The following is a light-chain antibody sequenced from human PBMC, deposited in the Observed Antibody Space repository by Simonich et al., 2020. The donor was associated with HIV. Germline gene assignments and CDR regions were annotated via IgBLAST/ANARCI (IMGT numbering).Light chain of an antibody. J-gene: IGKJ1*01. Sequence: DIQLTQSPSFLSASVGNRVTITCRASQGISSYLAWYQQKPGKAPKLLIYAASRLESGAPSRFSGSGSGTDYTLTISSLQPEDFATYYCQQYYGTPWTFGQGTKVEIK. CDR3: QQYYGTPWT. CDR2: AAS. CDR1: QGISSY. V-gene: IGKV1-NL1*01.